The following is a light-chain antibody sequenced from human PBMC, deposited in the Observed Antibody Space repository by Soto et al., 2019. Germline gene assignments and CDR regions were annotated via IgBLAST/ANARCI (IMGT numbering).Light chain of an antibody. CDR2: WAS. Sequence: DIVMTQSPDSLAVSLGERATINCKSSQSVLYSSNNKNYLAWYQQKVGQPPKLLIYWASTRESGVPDRFSGSGSGTDFTLTISSLQAEDVAVYYCQQYYSTPQTFGQGTKLEIK. CDR1: QSVLYSSNNKNY. CDR3: QQYYSTPQT. V-gene: IGKV4-1*01. J-gene: IGKJ2*01.